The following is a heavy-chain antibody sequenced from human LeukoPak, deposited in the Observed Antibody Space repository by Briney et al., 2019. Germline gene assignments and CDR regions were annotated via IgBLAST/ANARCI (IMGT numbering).Heavy chain of an antibody. CDR2: IYYSGST. CDR3: ARLLRERHWFDP. D-gene: IGHD1-26*01. J-gene: IGHJ5*02. CDR1: GGSISSGGYY. Sequence: SETLSLTCTVSGGSISSGGYYWSWIRQHPGKGLEWIGYIYYSGSTYYNPSLKSRVTISVDTSKNQFSLKLSSVTAADTVVYYCARLLRERHWFDPWGQGTLVTVSS. V-gene: IGHV4-31*03.